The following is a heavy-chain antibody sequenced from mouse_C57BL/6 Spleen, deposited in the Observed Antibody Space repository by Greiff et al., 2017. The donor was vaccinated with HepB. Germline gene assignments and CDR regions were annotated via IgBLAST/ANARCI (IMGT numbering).Heavy chain of an antibody. J-gene: IGHJ4*01. Sequence: VKLQESGPGLVQPSQSLSITCTVSGFSFTSYGVHWVRQSPGKGLEWLGVIWSGGSTDYNAAFISRLSISKDNSKSQVFFKMNSLQADDTAIYYCARNWALYYYAMDYWGQGTSVTVSS. CDR2: IWSGGST. V-gene: IGHV2-2*01. CDR3: ARNWALYYYAMDY. D-gene: IGHD4-1*01. CDR1: GFSFTSYG.